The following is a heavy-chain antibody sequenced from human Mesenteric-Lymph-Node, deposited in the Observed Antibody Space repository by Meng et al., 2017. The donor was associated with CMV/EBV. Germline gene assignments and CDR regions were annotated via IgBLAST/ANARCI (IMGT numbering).Heavy chain of an antibody. D-gene: IGHD6-13*01. CDR3: ARGPSSRDPYYNYGMDV. CDR2: IFSGGST. Sequence: GESLKISCGASGFTFGSYAMTWVRQAPGKGLEWLSLIFSGGSTFYADSVKGRFTVSRDNSENTLYLQMNGLRAEDTAIYYCARGPSSRDPYYNYGMDVWGQGTTVTVSS. V-gene: IGHV3-23*03. CDR1: GFTFGSYA. J-gene: IGHJ6*02.